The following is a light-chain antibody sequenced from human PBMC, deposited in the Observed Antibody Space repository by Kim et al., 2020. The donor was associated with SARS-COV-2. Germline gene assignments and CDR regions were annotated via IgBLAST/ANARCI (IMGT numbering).Light chain of an antibody. V-gene: IGLV1-44*01. Sequence: ELTRPPSASGTPGQRVTISCSGSSSNIGHNPVDWYQQLPGTAPKLLISTNNQRPSGVPDRFSGSKSGTSASLAISGLQSEDEADYYCASWDDSLHGPVFGGGTQLTVL. CDR1: SSNIGHNP. CDR2: TNN. J-gene: IGLJ2*01. CDR3: ASWDDSLHGPV.